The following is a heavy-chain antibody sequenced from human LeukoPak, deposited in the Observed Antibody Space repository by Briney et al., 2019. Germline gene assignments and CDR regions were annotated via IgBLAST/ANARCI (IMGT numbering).Heavy chain of an antibody. CDR3: AMIGFDHFIYY. CDR2: INPNSGGT. D-gene: IGHD2-21*01. V-gene: IGHV1-2*02. CDR1: GYTFTDNY. Sequence: ASVKVSCNASGYTFTDNYLHWVPQAPGQGLEWMGWINPNSGGTNYAQTFQGRVTMTRDTSITTAYLELSRLSSDDTAVYYCAMIGFDHFIYYWGQGTLVTVSS. J-gene: IGHJ4*02.